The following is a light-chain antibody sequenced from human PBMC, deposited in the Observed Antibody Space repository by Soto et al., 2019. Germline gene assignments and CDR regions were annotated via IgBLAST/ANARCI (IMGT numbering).Light chain of an antibody. CDR2: KAS. J-gene: IGKJ1*01. CDR1: QRISSW. CDR3: QQYSGDSRT. Sequence: DIHMTQSPSTLSASVGDRVTITCRASQRISSWLAWYQQKPGKAPKLLIYKASRLHSGVSSRFGGSESGTEFTLTISSLQPDDFATYYCQQYSGDSRTFGQGTKVDI. V-gene: IGKV1-5*03.